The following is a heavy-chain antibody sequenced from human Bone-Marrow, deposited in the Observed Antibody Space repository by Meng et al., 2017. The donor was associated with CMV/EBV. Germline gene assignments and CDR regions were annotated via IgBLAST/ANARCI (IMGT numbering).Heavy chain of an antibody. CDR3: ARALGLRLGGAFDI. J-gene: IGHJ3*02. V-gene: IGHV1-69*02. D-gene: IGHD5-12*01. Sequence: SVKVSCKASGGTFSRNTFNWVRQAPGQGLEWMGRFIPMVDIAVYAQTFQGRVTITADKSTSTAYMELSSLRSEDTAVYYCARALGLRLGGAFDIWGQGTMVTVSS. CDR1: GGTFSRNT. CDR2: FIPMVDIA.